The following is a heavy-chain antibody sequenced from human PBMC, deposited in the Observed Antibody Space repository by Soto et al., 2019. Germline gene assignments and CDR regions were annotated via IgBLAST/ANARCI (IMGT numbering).Heavy chain of an antibody. D-gene: IGHD2-2*01. Sequence: EVPLVESGGALVKPGESLTLSCAASGFTFNSAWMTWVRQAPGKGLEWVGRIKSWTDGGRVDTAAPVKGRFTISRDDSKNTLYLQMNRLKSEDTAVYYFTTWLSEKSCTSVSCYGDGAYWGQGTLVTVSS. J-gene: IGHJ4*02. CDR1: GFTFNSAW. V-gene: IGHV3-15*02. CDR2: IKSWTDGGRV. CDR3: TTWLSEKSCTSVSCYGDGAY.